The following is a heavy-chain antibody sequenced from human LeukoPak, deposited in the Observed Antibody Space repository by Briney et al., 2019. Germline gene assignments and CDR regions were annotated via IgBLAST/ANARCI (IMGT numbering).Heavy chain of an antibody. D-gene: IGHD5-24*01. CDR2: IYYSGST. CDR3: ARRRVEMATISYYFDY. Sequence: PSETLSLTCTVSGGSISSSSYYWGWIRQPPGKGLEWIGSIYYSGSTYYNPSLKSRVTISVDTSKNQFSPKLSSVTAADTAVYYCARRRVEMATISYYFDYWGQGTLVTVSS. V-gene: IGHV4-39*01. J-gene: IGHJ4*02. CDR1: GGSISSSSYY.